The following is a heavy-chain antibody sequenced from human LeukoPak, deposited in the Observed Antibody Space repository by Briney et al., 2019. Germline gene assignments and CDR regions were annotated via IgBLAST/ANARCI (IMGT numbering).Heavy chain of an antibody. CDR3: ARGGDTYYYDSSGYWDH. V-gene: IGHV4-34*01. CDR1: GGSFSGYY. J-gene: IGHJ4*02. CDR2: INHSGST. Sequence: PSETLSLTCAVYGGSFSGYYWSWIRQPPGKGLEWIGEINHSGSTNYNPSLKSRVTISVDTSKNQFSLKLSSVTAADTAVYYCARGGDTYYYDSSGYWDHWGQGTLVTVSS. D-gene: IGHD3-22*01.